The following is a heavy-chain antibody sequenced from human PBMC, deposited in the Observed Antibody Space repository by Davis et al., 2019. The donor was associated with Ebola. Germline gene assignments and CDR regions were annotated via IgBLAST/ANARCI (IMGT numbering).Heavy chain of an antibody. CDR3: ARGEYSGYDWNYYYYYGMDV. CDR1: GGSFSGYY. V-gene: IGHV4-34*01. D-gene: IGHD5-12*01. J-gene: IGHJ6*02. Sequence: SETLSLTCAVYGGSFSGYYWSWIRQPPGKGLEWIGEINHSGSTNYNPSLKSRVTIPVDTSKNQFSLKLSSVTAADTAVYYCARGEYSGYDWNYYYYYGMDVWGQGTTVTVSS. CDR2: INHSGST.